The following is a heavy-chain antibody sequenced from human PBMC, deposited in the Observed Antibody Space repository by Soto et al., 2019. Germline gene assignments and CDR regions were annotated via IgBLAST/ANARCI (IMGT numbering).Heavy chain of an antibody. V-gene: IGHV3-23*01. Sequence: PWGSLRLSCAASGFTFSSYGIIFVRHSPVKWLEWVSLISATGGGTYYADSVKGRFTISRDNSHNTLYLQVHSLTAEDTAVYYCAKDRRAGGNSAFYFDFWGQGAQVTVSS. J-gene: IGHJ4*02. D-gene: IGHD3-16*01. CDR1: GFTFSSYG. CDR2: ISATGGGT. CDR3: AKDRRAGGNSAFYFDF.